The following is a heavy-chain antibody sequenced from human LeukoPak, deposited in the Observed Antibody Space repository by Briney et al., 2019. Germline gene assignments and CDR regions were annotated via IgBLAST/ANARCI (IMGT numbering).Heavy chain of an antibody. D-gene: IGHD3-9*01. V-gene: IGHV1-18*01. J-gene: IGHJ4*02. Sequence: ASVKVSCKASGYSFTIFGISWVRQAPGQGLEWMGWISAYNGNTNYAQKLQGRVTMTTDTSTSTAYMELRSLRSDDTAVYYCARGDDILTGSHGGDYYFDYWGQGTLVTVSS. CDR2: ISAYNGNT. CDR1: GYSFTIFG. CDR3: ARGDDILTGSHGGDYYFDY.